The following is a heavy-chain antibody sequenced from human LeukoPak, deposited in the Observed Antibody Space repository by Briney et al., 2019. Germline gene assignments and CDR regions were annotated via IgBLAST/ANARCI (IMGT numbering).Heavy chain of an antibody. D-gene: IGHD1-26*01. V-gene: IGHV3-23*01. CDR3: AKSPSVKWELPRYFDY. CDR2: ISGSGGST. Sequence: PGGSLRLSCAASGFTFSSYAMSWVRQAPGKGLEWVSAISGSGGSTYYADSVKGRFTISRDNSKNTLYLQMNSLRAEDTAVYYCAKSPSVKWELPRYFDYWGQGTLVTVSS. CDR1: GFTFSSYA. J-gene: IGHJ4*02.